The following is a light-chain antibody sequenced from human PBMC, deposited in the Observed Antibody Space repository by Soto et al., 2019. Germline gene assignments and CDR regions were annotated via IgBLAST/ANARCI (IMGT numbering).Light chain of an antibody. J-gene: IGKJ1*01. V-gene: IGKV1-39*01. CDR2: AAS. Sequence: IQMNHSPSSLSASVEDRVTINCRASQSISSYLNWYQQKPGKAPKLLIYAASSLQSGVPSRFSGSGSGTDFTLTISSLQPEDFATYSCQQYNSYPITFAQGTKVDIK. CDR3: QQYNSYPIT. CDR1: QSISSY.